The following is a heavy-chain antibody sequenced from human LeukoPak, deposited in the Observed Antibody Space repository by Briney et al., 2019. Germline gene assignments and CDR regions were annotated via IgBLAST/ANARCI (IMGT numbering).Heavy chain of an antibody. CDR2: INHSGST. Sequence: SETLSLTCAVYGGSFRGYYWSWIRQPPGKGLEWIGEINHSGSTNYNLSLKSRVTISVDRSKNQFSLKLRFVTAADTAVYYCAREVGGGYYGMDVWGQGTTVTVSS. J-gene: IGHJ6*01. CDR3: AREVGGGYYGMDV. V-gene: IGHV4-34*01. CDR1: GGSFRGYY. D-gene: IGHD2-15*01.